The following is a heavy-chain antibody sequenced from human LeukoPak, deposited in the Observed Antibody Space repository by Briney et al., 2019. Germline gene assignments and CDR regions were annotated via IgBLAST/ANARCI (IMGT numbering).Heavy chain of an antibody. V-gene: IGHV1-69*01. D-gene: IGHD2-2*01. CDR2: IIPIFGTA. J-gene: IGHJ6*02. CDR1: GGTCTSYA. CDR3: ARESEGVVVVPAATYGMDV. Sequence: SVKVSCKASGGTCTSYAISWVRQAPGQGLEWMGGIIPIFGTANYAQKFQGRVTITADESTSTAYMELSSLRSEDTAVYYCARESEGVVVVPAATYGMDVWGQGTTVTVSS.